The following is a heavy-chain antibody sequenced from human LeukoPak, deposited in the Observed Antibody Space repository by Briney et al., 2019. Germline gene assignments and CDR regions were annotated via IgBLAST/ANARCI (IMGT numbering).Heavy chain of an antibody. CDR1: GYTFTGYY. CDR2: INPNSGGT. CDR3: ARGPLWFGELVDY. Sequence: ASVKVSCKASGYTFTGYYMHCVRQAPGQGLEWMGWINPNSGGTNYAQKFQGRVTMTRDTSLSTAYMELSRLRSDDTAVYYCARGPLWFGELVDYWGQGTLVTVSS. V-gene: IGHV1-2*02. J-gene: IGHJ4*02. D-gene: IGHD3-10*01.